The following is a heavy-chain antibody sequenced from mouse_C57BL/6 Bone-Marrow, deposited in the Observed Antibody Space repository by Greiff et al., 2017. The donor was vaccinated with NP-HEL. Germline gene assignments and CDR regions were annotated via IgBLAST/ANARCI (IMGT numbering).Heavy chain of an antibody. CDR3: ARGGGYYYGSSYAGFDY. V-gene: IGHV1-64*01. J-gene: IGHJ2*01. CDR1: GYTFTSYW. CDR2: IHPNSGST. Sequence: QVQLQQPGAELVKPGASVKLSCKASGYTFTSYWMHWVKQRPGQGLEWIGMIHPNSGSTNYNEKFKSKATLTVDKSSSTAYMQLSSLTSEDSAVYYCARGGGYYYGSSYAGFDYWGQGTTLTVSS. D-gene: IGHD1-1*01.